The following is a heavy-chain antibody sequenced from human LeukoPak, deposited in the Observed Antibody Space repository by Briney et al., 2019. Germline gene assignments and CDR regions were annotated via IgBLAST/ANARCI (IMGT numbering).Heavy chain of an antibody. CDR2: ISSSSSYI. J-gene: IGHJ4*02. Sequence: PGGSLRLSCAASGFTFSSYSMNWVRQAPGKGLEWVSSISSSSSYIYYADSVKGRFTISRDNAKNSLYLQMNSPRAEDTAVYYCARVLSGSSSWYGYWGQGTLVTVSS. CDR3: ARVLSGSSSWYGY. V-gene: IGHV3-21*01. CDR1: GFTFSSYS. D-gene: IGHD6-13*01.